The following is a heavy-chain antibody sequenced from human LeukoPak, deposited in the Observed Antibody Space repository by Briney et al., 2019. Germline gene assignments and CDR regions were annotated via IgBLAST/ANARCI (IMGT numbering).Heavy chain of an antibody. Sequence: PGGSLRLSCAASGFTFSDYYMTWIRQAPGKGLEWVSYISSSGITIYYADSVKGRFTISRDNAKKSLYLEMNSLRAEDTAVYYCARTLDYGSGSYYKPRLYPYWGQGTLVTVSS. CDR2: ISSSGITI. CDR1: GFTFSDYY. CDR3: ARTLDYGSGSYYKPRLYPY. D-gene: IGHD3-10*01. V-gene: IGHV3-11*04. J-gene: IGHJ4*02.